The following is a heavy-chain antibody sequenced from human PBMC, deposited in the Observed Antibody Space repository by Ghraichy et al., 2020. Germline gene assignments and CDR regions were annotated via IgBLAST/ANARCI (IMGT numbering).Heavy chain of an antibody. J-gene: IGHJ5*02. V-gene: IGHV1-8*01. CDR1: GDTFSSYD. CDR3: ARRYSSSWAGWFDP. CDR2: MNPNSGNT. Sequence: ASVKVSCKTAGDTFSSYDINWILESTLQVVEKMGWMNPNSGNTGYAQKFQGRVTMTRNTSISTAYMELSSLRSEDTAVYYCARRYSSSWAGWFDPWGQGTLVNVSS. D-gene: IGHD6-13*01.